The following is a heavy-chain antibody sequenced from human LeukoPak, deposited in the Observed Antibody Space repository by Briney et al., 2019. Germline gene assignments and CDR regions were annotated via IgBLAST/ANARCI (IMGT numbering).Heavy chain of an antibody. CDR3: ARGRRDGLWEFDY. J-gene: IGHJ4*02. CDR2: MNPNSGNT. D-gene: IGHD5-18*01. Sequence: ASVKVSCKASGYTFTSYDINWVRQVTGQGLEWMGWMNPNSGNTGYAQKFQGRVTMTRNTSISTAYMELSRLRSEDTAVYYCARGRRDGLWEFDYWGQGTLVTVSS. V-gene: IGHV1-8*01. CDR1: GYTFTSYD.